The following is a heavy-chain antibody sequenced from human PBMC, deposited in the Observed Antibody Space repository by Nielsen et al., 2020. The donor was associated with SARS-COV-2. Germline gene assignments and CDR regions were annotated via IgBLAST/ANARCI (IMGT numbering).Heavy chain of an antibody. D-gene: IGHD6-13*01. Sequence: GGSLRLSCAASGFTFDDYAMHWVRQAPGKGLEWVSGISWNSGSIGYADSVKGRFTISRDNSKNTLYLEMSRLRPEDTAVYYRVNCRTSWLDDDLDDIWGQGTMVTVSA. V-gene: IGHV3-9*01. J-gene: IGHJ3*02. CDR3: VNCRTSWLDDDLDDI. CDR2: ISWNSGSI. CDR1: GFTFDDYA.